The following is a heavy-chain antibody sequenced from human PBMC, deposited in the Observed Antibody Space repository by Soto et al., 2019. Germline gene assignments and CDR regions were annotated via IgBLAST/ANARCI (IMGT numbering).Heavy chain of an antibody. CDR3: ARSMEQLWLIPPFDY. CDR1: GGSISSYY. Sequence: QVQLQESGPGLVKPSETLSLTCTVSGGSISSYYWSWIRQPPGKGLEWIGYIYYSGSTNYNPSLKSRVTISVDTSKNQFSLKLSSVTAADSAVYYCARSMEQLWLIPPFDYWGQGTLVTVSS. V-gene: IGHV4-59*01. D-gene: IGHD5-18*01. CDR2: IYYSGST. J-gene: IGHJ4*02.